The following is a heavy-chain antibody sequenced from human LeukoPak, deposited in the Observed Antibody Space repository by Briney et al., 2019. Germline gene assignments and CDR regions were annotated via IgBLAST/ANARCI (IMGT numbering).Heavy chain of an antibody. CDR1: GYTFTGYY. CDR3: ARAPITMIEVVPDY. Sequence: ASVKVSCKASGYTFTGYYMHWVRQAPGQGLEWMGWINPNSGGTNYAQKFQGRVTMTRDTSISTAYMELSRLRSDDTAVYYCARAPITMIEVVPDYWGQGTLVTVSS. D-gene: IGHD3-22*01. V-gene: IGHV1-2*02. CDR2: INPNSGGT. J-gene: IGHJ4*02.